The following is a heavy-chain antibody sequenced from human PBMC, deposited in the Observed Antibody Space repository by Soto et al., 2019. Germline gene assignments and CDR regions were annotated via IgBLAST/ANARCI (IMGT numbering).Heavy chain of an antibody. CDR2: INPSGGST. CDR1: GYAFTSYY. V-gene: IGHV1-46*01. Sequence: ASVKVSCKASGYAFTSYYMHWVRQAPGQGLEWMGIINPSGGSTSYEQKFKGRVTMTRETSTSTVYMELSSLRSEDTAVYYCARYNYYPPRKIRNSIAVAGTGWFDPWGQGTLVTVSS. CDR3: ARYNYYPPRKIRNSIAVAGTGWFDP. D-gene: IGHD6-19*01. J-gene: IGHJ5*02.